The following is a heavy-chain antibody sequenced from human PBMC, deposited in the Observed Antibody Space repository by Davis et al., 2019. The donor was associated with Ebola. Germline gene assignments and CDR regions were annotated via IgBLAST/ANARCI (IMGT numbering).Heavy chain of an antibody. CDR1: GFTFSSYS. J-gene: IGHJ4*02. V-gene: IGHV3-21*01. CDR2: ISSSSSYI. D-gene: IGHD3-10*01. CDR3: ARDRGGYYGSGFDY. Sequence: GESLKISCAASGFTFSSYSMNWVRQAPGKGLEWVSSISSSSSYIYYADSVKGRFTISRDNAKNSLYLQMNSLRAEDTAVYYCARDRGGYYGSGFDYWGQGTLVTVSS.